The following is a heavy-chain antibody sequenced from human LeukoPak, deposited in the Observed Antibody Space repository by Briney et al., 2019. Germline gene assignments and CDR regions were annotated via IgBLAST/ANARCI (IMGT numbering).Heavy chain of an antibody. CDR3: AKQLGYCSDGSCYFPY. J-gene: IGHJ4*02. CDR2: ISNNGGYT. V-gene: IGHV3-23*01. Sequence: GGSLRPSCAASGFTFSSSAMSWVRQAPGKGLEWVSAISNNGGYTYYADSVQGRFTISRDNSKSTLCLQKNSLRAEDTAVYYCAKQLGYCSDGSCYFPYWGQGTLVTVSS. D-gene: IGHD2-15*01. CDR1: GFTFSSSA.